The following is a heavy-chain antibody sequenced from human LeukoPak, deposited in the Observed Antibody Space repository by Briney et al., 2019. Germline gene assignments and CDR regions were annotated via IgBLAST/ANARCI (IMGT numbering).Heavy chain of an antibody. D-gene: IGHD3/OR15-3a*01. V-gene: IGHV1-24*01. J-gene: IGHJ4*02. Sequence: VASVKVSCKVSGYTLTELSMHWVRQAPGKGLEWMGGFNPEDGETIYAQKFEGRVTMTEDTSTDTAYMELSSLRSEDTAVYYCAGGLGDFDYWGQGTLVTVSS. CDR2: FNPEDGET. CDR1: GYTLTELS. CDR3: AGGLGDFDY.